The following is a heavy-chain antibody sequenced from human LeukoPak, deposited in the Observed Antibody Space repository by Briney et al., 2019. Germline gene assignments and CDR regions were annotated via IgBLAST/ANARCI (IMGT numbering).Heavy chain of an antibody. D-gene: IGHD3-10*01. V-gene: IGHV1-2*02. J-gene: IGHJ3*02. CDR2: INPNSGGT. Sequence: ASVKVSCKASGYTFTSCGISWVRQAPGQGLEWMGWINPNSGGTNYAQKFQGRVTMTRDTSISTAYMELGRLRSDDTAVYYCAREYYYGSGSHHDAFDIWGQGTMVTVSS. CDR1: GYTFTSCG. CDR3: AREYYYGSGSHHDAFDI.